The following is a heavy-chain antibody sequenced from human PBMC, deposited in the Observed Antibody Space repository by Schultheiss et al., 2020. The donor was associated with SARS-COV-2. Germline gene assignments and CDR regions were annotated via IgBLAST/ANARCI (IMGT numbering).Heavy chain of an antibody. CDR1: GYTFTGYY. D-gene: IGHD4-11*01. V-gene: IGHV1-2*02. J-gene: IGHJ6*03. CDR3: ARLGYSNYVGTPHNYYYYYYMDV. Sequence: ASVKVSCKASGYTFTGYYMHWVRQAPGQGLEWMGWINPNSGGTNYAQKFQGRVTMTRDTSISTAYMELSRLRSDDTAVYYCARLGYSNYVGTPHNYYYYYYMDVWGKGTTVTVSS. CDR2: INPNSGGT.